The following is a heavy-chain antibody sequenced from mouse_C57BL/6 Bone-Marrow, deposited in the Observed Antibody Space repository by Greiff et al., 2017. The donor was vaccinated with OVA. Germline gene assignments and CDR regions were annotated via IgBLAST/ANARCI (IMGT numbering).Heavy chain of an antibody. V-gene: IGHV5-6*01. J-gene: IGHJ2*01. Sequence: EVQGVESGGDLVKPGGSLKLSCAASGFTFSSYGMSWVRQTPDKRLEWVATISSGGSYTYYPDSVKGRFTISRDNAKNTLYLQMSSLKSEDTAMYYCARHPAPYYFDYWGQGTTLTVSS. CDR3: ARHPAPYYFDY. CDR2: ISSGGSYT. CDR1: GFTFSSYG.